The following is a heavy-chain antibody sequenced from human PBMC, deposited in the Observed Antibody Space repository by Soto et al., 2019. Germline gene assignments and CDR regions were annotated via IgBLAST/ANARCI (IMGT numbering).Heavy chain of an antibody. CDR2: IYYSGST. CDR3: ERDEAAGFYGMDV. CDR1: GGSISSGGYY. Sequence: SLSLTCTVSGGSISSGGYYWSWIRQHPGKGLEWIGYIYYSGSTYYNPSLKSRVTISVDTSKNQFSLKLSSVTAADTAVYYCERDEAAGFYGMDVWGQGTTVTVSS. V-gene: IGHV4-31*03. J-gene: IGHJ6*02. D-gene: IGHD6-13*01.